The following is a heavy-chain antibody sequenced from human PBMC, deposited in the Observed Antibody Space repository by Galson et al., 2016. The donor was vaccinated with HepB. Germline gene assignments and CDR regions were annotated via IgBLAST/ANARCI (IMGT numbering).Heavy chain of an antibody. CDR2: ISSDGNTI. D-gene: IGHD2-21*02. CDR1: GFTFSYYT. J-gene: IGHJ5*02. CDR3: VRDRRLCVVRDCLAWFDP. V-gene: IGHV3-48*02. Sequence: SLRLSCAASGFTFSYYTMNWVRQAPGKGLEWISYISSDGNTIYYADSVKGRFTISRDNAKNSVYLQMTGVRDDDTAVYYCVRDRRLCVVRDCLAWFDPWGQGTLVTVSS.